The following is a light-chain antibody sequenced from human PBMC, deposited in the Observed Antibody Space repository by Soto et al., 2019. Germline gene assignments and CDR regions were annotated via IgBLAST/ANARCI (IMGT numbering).Light chain of an antibody. V-gene: IGKV3-11*01. Sequence: EIVMTQSPATLSVSPGERATLSCRASQSVSILLAWYQQKPGQAPRLLIYDASNRATGIPARFSGSGSGTDFTLTISSLEPEDFAVYYCQQRSNWPITFGQGTLLEI. CDR3: QQRSNWPIT. CDR2: DAS. J-gene: IGKJ5*01. CDR1: QSVSIL.